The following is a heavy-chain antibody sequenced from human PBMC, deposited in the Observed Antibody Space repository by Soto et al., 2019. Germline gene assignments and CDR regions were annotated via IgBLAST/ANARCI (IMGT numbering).Heavy chain of an antibody. CDR3: ARGHGVIIGAMDV. Sequence: ASVKVSGKSSGYRFETYAMSWVRQGPGQGREGMGRIRAYNTPTSQAKKFQDRVTMTTDTSTGTPYMELRSLRTDDTAVYYCARGHGVIIGAMDVWGQGTTVPISS. D-gene: IGHD3-3*01. CDR1: GYRFETYA. V-gene: IGHV1-18*01. CDR2: IRAYNTPT. J-gene: IGHJ6*02.